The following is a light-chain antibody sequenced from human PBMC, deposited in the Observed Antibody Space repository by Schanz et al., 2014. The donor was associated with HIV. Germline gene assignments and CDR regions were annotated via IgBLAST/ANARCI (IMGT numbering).Light chain of an antibody. CDR3: QQSFNPPHT. J-gene: IGKJ2*01. V-gene: IGKV1-39*01. Sequence: IQMTQSPSSLSASVGDRVTITCRAGQSISNYLNWYQQKPGKAPKLLIYAASSLQSGVPSRFGGSGSGTTFTLSISSLQPEDFATYYCQQSFNPPHTFGQGTKLAIK. CDR1: QSISNY. CDR2: AAS.